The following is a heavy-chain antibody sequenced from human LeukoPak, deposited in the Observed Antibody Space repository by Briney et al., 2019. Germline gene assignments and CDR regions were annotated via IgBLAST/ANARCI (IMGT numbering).Heavy chain of an antibody. CDR1: GFSFSGHW. J-gene: IGHJ4*02. CDR3: ARGPNSNWSGLDF. V-gene: IGHV3-74*01. D-gene: IGHD6-6*01. CDR2: ISPTGSTT. Sequence: GVLRLSCTASGFSFSGHWMHWARQLPGEGLVWVSRISPTGSTTSYADSVKGRFTVSRDNAKNTLYLQVNNLRAEDTAVYYCARGPNSNWSGLDFWGQGTLLTVSS.